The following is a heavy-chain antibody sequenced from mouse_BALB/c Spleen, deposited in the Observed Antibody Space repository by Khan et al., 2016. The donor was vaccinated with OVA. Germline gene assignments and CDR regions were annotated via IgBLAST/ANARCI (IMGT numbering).Heavy chain of an antibody. J-gene: IGHJ3*01. CDR1: PHSFTTYP. Sequence: PVNTSRQAPPHSFTTYPIHWLTQSHGKSLEWIGYIDPFSGGTTYNQKFKGKATLTVDKSSSTAYIHLSNLTSEDSAVYYCTRHGFVAWFTYWGQGTLVTVSA. CDR2: IDPFSGGT. V-gene: IGHV1S135*01. CDR3: TRHGFVAWFTY. D-gene: IGHD2-2*01.